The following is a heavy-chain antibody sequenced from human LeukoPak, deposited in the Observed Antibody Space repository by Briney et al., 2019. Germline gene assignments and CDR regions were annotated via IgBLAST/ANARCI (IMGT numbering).Heavy chain of an antibody. J-gene: IGHJ4*02. CDR1: GGSISDTNN. Sequence: PSGTLSLTCVVSGGSISDTNNWSWVRQSPGKGLEWIGEIFHTGRTNSNPSLKSRATLSVDKSKNQFSLKMNSVTAADMAMYYCARANFDTLTGWGHFDSWGQGTLVTVSS. V-gene: IGHV4-4*02. CDR2: IFHTGRT. CDR3: ARANFDTLTGWGHFDS. D-gene: IGHD3-9*01.